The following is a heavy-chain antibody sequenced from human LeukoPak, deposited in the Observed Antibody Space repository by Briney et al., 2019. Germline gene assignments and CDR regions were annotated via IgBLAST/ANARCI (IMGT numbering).Heavy chain of an antibody. CDR2: IKQDGSEK. J-gene: IGHJ4*02. D-gene: IGHD5-18*01. CDR3: ARVIAQLWLLDY. V-gene: IGHV3-7*01. CDR1: GFTLSSYW. Sequence: GGSLRLSCAASGFTLSSYWMSWVRQAPGKGLEWVANIKQDGSEKYYVDSVKGRFTISRDNAKNSLYLQMNSLRAEDTAVYYCARVIAQLWLLDYWGQGTLVTVSS.